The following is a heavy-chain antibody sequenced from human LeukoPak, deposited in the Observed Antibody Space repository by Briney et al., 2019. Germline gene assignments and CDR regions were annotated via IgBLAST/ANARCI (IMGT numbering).Heavy chain of an antibody. CDR1: GSTFSSYA. CDR3: ARARKAVAGSFHRDYYFDY. J-gene: IGHJ4*02. Sequence: GGSLRLSCAASGSTFSSYAMHWVRQAPGKGLEWVSVISYDGGNKYYADSVKGRFTISRDNSKNMLYLQMNSLRAEDTAVHYCARARKAVAGSFHRDYYFDYWGQGTLVTVSS. CDR2: ISYDGGNK. D-gene: IGHD6-19*01. V-gene: IGHV3-30*04.